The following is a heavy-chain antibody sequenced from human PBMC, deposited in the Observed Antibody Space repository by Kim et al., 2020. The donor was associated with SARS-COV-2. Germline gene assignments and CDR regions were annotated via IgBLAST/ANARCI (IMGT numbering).Heavy chain of an antibody. CDR2: MNPNSGNT. J-gene: IGHJ6*02. Sequence: ASVKVSCKASGYTFTSYDINWVRQATGQGLEWMGWMNPNSGNTGYAQKFQGRVTMTRNTSISTAYMELSSLRSEDTAVYYCARVGYSSSWYKYYYYYGMDVWGQGTTVTVSS. V-gene: IGHV1-8*01. D-gene: IGHD6-13*01. CDR3: ARVGYSSSWYKYYYYYGMDV. CDR1: GYTFTSYD.